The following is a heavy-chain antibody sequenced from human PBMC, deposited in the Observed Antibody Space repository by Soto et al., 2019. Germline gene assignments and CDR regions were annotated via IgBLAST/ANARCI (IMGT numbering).Heavy chain of an antibody. CDR2: IKSKTDGGTT. Sequence: GGSLRLSCAASGFTFSNAWMSWVRQAPGKGLEWVGRIKSKTDGGTTDYAAPVKGRFTISRDDSKNTLYLQMNSLKTEDTAVYYCTKGNGIVGATGYYFDYWGQGTPVTVSS. D-gene: IGHD1-26*01. CDR1: GFTFSNAW. V-gene: IGHV3-15*01. CDR3: TKGNGIVGATGYYFDY. J-gene: IGHJ4*02.